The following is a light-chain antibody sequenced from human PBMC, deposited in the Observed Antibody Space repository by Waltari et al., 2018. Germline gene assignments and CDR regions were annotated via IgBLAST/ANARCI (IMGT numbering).Light chain of an antibody. CDR2: HAT. Sequence: EVVMTQSPATLSVSPGERATLSCRASQSIATDLAWYQHKPGQAPRLLTYHATTRATAIPTRFRGSGSGTDFTLTISGLQSEDSAVYYCQQYNRWPPLTFGGGTKVEI. V-gene: IGKV3D-15*01. CDR3: QQYNRWPPLT. CDR1: QSIATD. J-gene: IGKJ4*01.